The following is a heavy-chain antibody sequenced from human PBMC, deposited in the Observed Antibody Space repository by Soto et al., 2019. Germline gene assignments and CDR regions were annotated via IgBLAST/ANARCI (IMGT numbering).Heavy chain of an antibody. CDR2: IYSGGDT. CDR3: TRAGSDPGNFYISNYYAMDV. CDR1: GFSVSSDY. V-gene: IGHV3-53*01. D-gene: IGHD3-10*01. Sequence: QTGGSLRLSCAASGFSVSSDYMSWVRQAPGKGLEWVSLIYSGGDTYYADSVKGRFTISRDISSSTIYLHMTSLRADDTAIYYCTRAGSDPGNFYISNYYAMDVWGRGTTVTVSS. J-gene: IGHJ6*02.